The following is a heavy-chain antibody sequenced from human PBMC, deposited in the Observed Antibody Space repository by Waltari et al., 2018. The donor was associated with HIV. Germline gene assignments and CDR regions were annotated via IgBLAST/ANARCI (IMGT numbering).Heavy chain of an antibody. CDR1: GYTFTNYA. D-gene: IGHD6-19*01. J-gene: IGHJ6*02. CDR2: INAGNGNT. CDR3: ARDRYASGWYFFYYGMDV. V-gene: IGHV1-3*01. Sequence: QVQLVQSGAEVKKPGTSVKVSCRASGYTFTNYAMHWVRQAPGQRLEWMGWINAGNGNTKHSQRFQGRVTITRDTSASTVYMELSSLGSEDTAVYYCARDRYASGWYFFYYGMDVWGQGTTVTVSS.